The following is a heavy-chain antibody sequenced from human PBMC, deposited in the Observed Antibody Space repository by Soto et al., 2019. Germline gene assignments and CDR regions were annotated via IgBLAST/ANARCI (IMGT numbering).Heavy chain of an antibody. D-gene: IGHD5-12*01. CDR2: IYYSGST. CDR1: GDSISSYY. Sequence: SETLSLTCTVSGDSISSYYWSWIRQPPGKGLEWIGYIYYSGSTDYNPSLKSRVTISVDTSKNQFSLKLTSVTAADTAVYYCANSALASRRPFDYWGQGTLVTVSS. J-gene: IGHJ4*02. V-gene: IGHV4-59*01. CDR3: ANSALASRRPFDY.